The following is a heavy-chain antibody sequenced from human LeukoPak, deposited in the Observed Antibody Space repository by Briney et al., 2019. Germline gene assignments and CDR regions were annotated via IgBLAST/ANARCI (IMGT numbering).Heavy chain of an antibody. D-gene: IGHD3-9*01. CDR3: AKDHYDSLTGYSRFDS. V-gene: IGHV3-30*02. CDR1: GCTFSSYY. J-gene: IGHJ4*02. CDR2: IRYDGSNK. Sequence: GGSLTLSCAASGCTFSSYYRHWVRQAPGKGLEWVGLIRYDGSNKYYADSVRGRFTIDRDNSKKTLYMQMNSLRAEDTAVYYCAKDHYDSLTGYSRFDSWGQGTLVTVSS.